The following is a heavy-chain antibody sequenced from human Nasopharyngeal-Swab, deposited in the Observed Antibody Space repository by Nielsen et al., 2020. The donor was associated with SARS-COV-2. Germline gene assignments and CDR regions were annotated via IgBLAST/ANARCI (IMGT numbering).Heavy chain of an antibody. Sequence: ASVKVSCKASGYTFSSSYMQWVRQATGQGLEWMGTINPSGGVTNYAQKFQGRVTMTRNTSPPTAYMELSSLRHEDTAVYYCARGAFGLGHSWFDPWGQGTLVTVSS. CDR1: GYTFSSSY. D-gene: IGHD3/OR15-3a*01. CDR3: ARGAFGLGHSWFDP. V-gene: IGHV1-46*01. CDR2: INPSGGVT. J-gene: IGHJ5*02.